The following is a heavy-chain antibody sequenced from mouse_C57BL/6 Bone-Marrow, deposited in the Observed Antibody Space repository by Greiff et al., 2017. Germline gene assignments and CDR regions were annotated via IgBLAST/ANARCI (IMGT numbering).Heavy chain of an antibody. CDR3: ARGRYSNFYFDY. Sequence: EVMLVESGGGLVKPGGSLKLSCAASGFTFSSSAMSWVRQTPEKRLVWVATISDGGSYTDYPDNVKGRFTISRDNAKNNLYLQMSHLNSEDTAMYYCARGRYSNFYFDYWGQGTTLTVSS. J-gene: IGHJ2*01. CDR1: GFTFSSSA. V-gene: IGHV5-4*03. D-gene: IGHD2-5*01. CDR2: ISDGGSYT.